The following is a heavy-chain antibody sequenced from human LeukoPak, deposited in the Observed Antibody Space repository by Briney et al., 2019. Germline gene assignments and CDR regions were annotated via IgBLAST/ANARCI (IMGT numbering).Heavy chain of an antibody. CDR3: ARHGTTVTTETAFDP. Sequence: SETLSLTCTVSGGSISSYYWSWIRQPPGKGLEWIGYIYYSGSTNYNPSLKSRVTISVDTSKNQFSLKLSSVTAADTAVYYCARHGTTVTTETAFDPWGQGTLVTVSS. D-gene: IGHD4-11*01. CDR2: IYYSGST. V-gene: IGHV4-59*08. CDR1: GGSISSYY. J-gene: IGHJ5*02.